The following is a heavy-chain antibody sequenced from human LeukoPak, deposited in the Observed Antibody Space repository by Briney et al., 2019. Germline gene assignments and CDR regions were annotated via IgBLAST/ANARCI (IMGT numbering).Heavy chain of an antibody. J-gene: IGHJ6*02. Sequence: ASVKVSCKASGYTFTSSALNWVRQAPGQGLEWMGRINPNSGGTNYAQKFQGRVTMTRDTSISTAYMELSRLRSDDTAVYYCARSNVRTISIAARRLYYYGMDVWGQGTTVTVSS. V-gene: IGHV1-2*06. CDR2: INPNSGGT. CDR3: ARSNVRTISIAARRLYYYGMDV. CDR1: GYTFTSSA. D-gene: IGHD6-6*01.